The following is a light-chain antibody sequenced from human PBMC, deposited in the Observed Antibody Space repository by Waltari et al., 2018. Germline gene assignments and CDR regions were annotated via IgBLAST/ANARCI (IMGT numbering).Light chain of an antibody. J-gene: IGKJ1*01. V-gene: IGKV1-5*03. CDR2: KAS. Sequence: DIQMTQSPSTLSASVGDRVTITCRASQSISNWLAWYQQKPGKAPKVLIYKASSLESGAPSMFSGSGSGTEFTLTIISLQPDDFATYYCQQYNSYSWTFGQGTKVDIK. CDR3: QQYNSYSWT. CDR1: QSISNW.